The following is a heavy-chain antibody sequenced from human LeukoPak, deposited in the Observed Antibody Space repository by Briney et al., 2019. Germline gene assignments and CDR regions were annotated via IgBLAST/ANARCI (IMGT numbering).Heavy chain of an antibody. V-gene: IGHV1-2*02. CDR2: INPKSGGT. Sequence: GASVTVSCTTSGYTFPGYYMHWVRQAPGQGLEWMGWINPKSGGTSYAQKFEGRVTMTGDTPIGTAYMELSRLRSDDTAVYYCAREALEGQQLPYGEMETWGQGTMVTVSS. J-gene: IGHJ3*01. CDR3: AREALEGQQLPYGEMET. D-gene: IGHD6-13*01. CDR1: GYTFPGYY.